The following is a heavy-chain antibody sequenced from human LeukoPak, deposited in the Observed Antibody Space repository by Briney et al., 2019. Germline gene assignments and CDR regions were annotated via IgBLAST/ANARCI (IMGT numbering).Heavy chain of an antibody. Sequence: GGSLRLSCEASGFIFSTYAMHWVRQAPGKGLEWVANIKQDGSEKYYVDSVKGQFTISRDNAKNSVDLQMNSLRTEDTAVYYCAELGITMIGGVWGKGTTVTISS. J-gene: IGHJ6*04. CDR3: AELGITMIGGV. V-gene: IGHV3-7*01. CDR1: GFIFSTYA. CDR2: IKQDGSEK. D-gene: IGHD3-10*02.